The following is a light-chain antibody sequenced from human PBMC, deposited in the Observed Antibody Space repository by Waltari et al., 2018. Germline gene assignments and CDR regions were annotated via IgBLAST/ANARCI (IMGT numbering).Light chain of an antibody. CDR2: DVS. V-gene: IGLV2-14*03. Sequence: QSALPQPASVSGSPGQSIPISCTGTRSDVGGYNYVPWYQQHPGKAPKLMIYDVSNRPSGVSNRFSGSKSGNTASLTISGLQAEDEADYYCSSYTSSSTLWVFGGWTKLTVL. CDR1: RSDVGGYNY. J-gene: IGLJ3*02. CDR3: SSYTSSSTLWV.